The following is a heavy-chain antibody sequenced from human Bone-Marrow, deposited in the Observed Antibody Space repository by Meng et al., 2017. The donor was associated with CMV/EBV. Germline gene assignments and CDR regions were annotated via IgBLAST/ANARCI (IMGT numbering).Heavy chain of an antibody. CDR2: IYSGGSST. CDR3: ARVTNWESTDVYYFDY. V-gene: IGHV3-23*03. Sequence: GGSLRLSCAASGFTFSSYAMSWVRQAPGKGLEWVSVIYSGGSSTYYADSVKGRFTISRDTSKNTLYLQMNSLRSEDTAVYYCARVTNWESTDVYYFDYWGQGTRVTVSS. CDR1: GFTFSSYA. D-gene: IGHD7-27*01. J-gene: IGHJ4*02.